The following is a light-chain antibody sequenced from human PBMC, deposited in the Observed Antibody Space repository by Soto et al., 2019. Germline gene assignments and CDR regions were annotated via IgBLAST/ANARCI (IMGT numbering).Light chain of an antibody. J-gene: IGKJ1*01. V-gene: IGKV3-20*01. Sequence: EIVLTQSPGTLSLSPGERATLSCRASQSVSSSYLAWYQQKPGQTPRLLIYGASTRATGIPDRFSGSGSGTDFTLTISRLEPEDFAVYFCQQYGNSPRTFSQGTKVEI. CDR2: GAS. CDR1: QSVSSSY. CDR3: QQYGNSPRT.